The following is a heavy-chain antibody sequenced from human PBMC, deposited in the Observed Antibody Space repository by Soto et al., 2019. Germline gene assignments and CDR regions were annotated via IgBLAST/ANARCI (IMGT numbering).Heavy chain of an antibody. J-gene: IGHJ4*02. D-gene: IGHD3-16*02. Sequence: QVQLVESGGGVVQPGRSLRLSCAASGFTFSSYGMHWVRHAPGKGLEWVAIISYDGSNQYYADSVKGRFTISRDNSKNTLYLQMNSLGTEDTAVFYCAKALGELSPESYDHWGQGVLVTVSS. CDR2: ISYDGSNQ. CDR3: AKALGELSPESYDH. CDR1: GFTFSSYG. V-gene: IGHV3-30*18.